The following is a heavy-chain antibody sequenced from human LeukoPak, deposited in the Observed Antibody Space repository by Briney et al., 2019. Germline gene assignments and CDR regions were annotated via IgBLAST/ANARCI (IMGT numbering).Heavy chain of an antibody. J-gene: IGHJ4*02. D-gene: IGHD5/OR15-5a*01. CDR2: IYPGDSDT. CDR3: TRRMVSTEELDY. Sequence: GESLKISCKGSGYSFATYWIAWVRQMPGKGLEWMGIIYPGDSDTRYSPSFQGQVTISADKSINTAYLQWSSLKASDTAMYYCTRRMVSTEELDYWGQGTLVTVSS. V-gene: IGHV5-51*01. CDR1: GYSFATYW.